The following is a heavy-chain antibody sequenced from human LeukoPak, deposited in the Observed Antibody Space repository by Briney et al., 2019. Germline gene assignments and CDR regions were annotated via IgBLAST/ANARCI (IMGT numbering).Heavy chain of an antibody. CDR2: IQAKAYGGAT. D-gene: IGHD2-2*01. CDR3: TRAPHPRCSSSGCYLDY. Sequence: GRSLRLSCSTSGFTFGDYAMSWVRQAPGKGLEWVGFIQAKAYGGATKYAASVNGRFSISRDDSQSIADLQMNDLKTEDTAVYYCTRAPHPRCSSSGCYLDYWGQGTLVTVSS. V-gene: IGHV3-49*04. CDR1: GFTFGDYA. J-gene: IGHJ4*02.